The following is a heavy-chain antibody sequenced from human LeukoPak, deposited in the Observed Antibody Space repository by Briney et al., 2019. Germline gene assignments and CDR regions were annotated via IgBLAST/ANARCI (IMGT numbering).Heavy chain of an antibody. D-gene: IGHD3-3*01. V-gene: IGHV1-18*01. CDR1: GYTFTSYG. J-gene: IGHJ4*02. CDR2: ISAYNGNT. CDR3: ARDLRFLEWLSYFDY. Sequence: GASVKVSCKASGYTFTSYGISWMLQAPGQGLEWMGWISAYNGNTNYAQKLQGRVTMTTDTSTSTAYMELRSLRSDDTAVYYCARDLRFLEWLSYFDYWGQGTLVTVSS.